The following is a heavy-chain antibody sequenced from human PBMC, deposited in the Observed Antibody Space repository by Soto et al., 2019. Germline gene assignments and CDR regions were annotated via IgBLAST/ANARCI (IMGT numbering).Heavy chain of an antibody. CDR1: GFTFSSYA. D-gene: IGHD3-22*01. CDR3: AKNTVVAKSPIDY. Sequence: PGGSLRLSCAASGFTFSSYAMSWVRQAPGKGLEWVSAISGSGGSTYYADSVKGRFTISRDNSKNTLYLQMNSLRGEDTAVYYCAKNTVVAKSPIDYWGQGTLVTVSS. V-gene: IGHV3-23*01. J-gene: IGHJ4*02. CDR2: ISGSGGST.